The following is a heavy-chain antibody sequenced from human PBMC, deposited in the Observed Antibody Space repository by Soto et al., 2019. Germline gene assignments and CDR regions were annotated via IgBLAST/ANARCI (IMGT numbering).Heavy chain of an antibody. D-gene: IGHD4-17*01. V-gene: IGHV3-21*01. J-gene: IGHJ4*02. CDR1: GFTFRSYT. CDR2: ISSSGGYI. Sequence: PGGSLRLSCVVSGFTFRSYTMNWVRQAPGKGLEWVSSISSSGGYIYYADSVRGRFTISRDNAKNSLYLQMNILRHEDTAVYYCASVKFGGDRSPFDYRCEGTLVTVSS. CDR3: ASVKFGGDRSPFDY.